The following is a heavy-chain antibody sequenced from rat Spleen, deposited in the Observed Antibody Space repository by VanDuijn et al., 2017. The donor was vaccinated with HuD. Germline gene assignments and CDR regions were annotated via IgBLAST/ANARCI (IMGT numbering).Heavy chain of an antibody. CDR3: ARGNYYDGYYPFDY. CDR1: GFSLTNYH. D-gene: IGHD1-12*03. Sequence: QVQLKESGPGLVQPSQTLSLICSVSGFSLTNYHVIWVRQPPGKGLEWMGVMWTGGSTAYNSLLKSRLSISRDTSKSQVFLKMNSLQIEDTVTYYCARGNYYDGYYPFDYWGQGVMVRVSS. CDR2: MWTGGST. V-gene: IGHV2-43*01. J-gene: IGHJ2*01.